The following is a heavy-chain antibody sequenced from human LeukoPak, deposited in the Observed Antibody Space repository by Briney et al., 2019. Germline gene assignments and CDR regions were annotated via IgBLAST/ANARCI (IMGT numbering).Heavy chain of an antibody. V-gene: IGHV1-18*01. D-gene: IGHD2-2*01. J-gene: IGHJ4*02. Sequence: GASVKVSCKTSGFSFTSYAISWVRQAPGQGLEWMGWIIPYNGNTNYAQKLQGRVTMTTDTSTSTAYMELRSLTSDDTAVYYCASSLGYCSSTSCLDYGYWGQGTLVTVSS. CDR3: ASSLGYCSSTSCLDYGY. CDR2: IIPYNGNT. CDR1: GFSFTSYA.